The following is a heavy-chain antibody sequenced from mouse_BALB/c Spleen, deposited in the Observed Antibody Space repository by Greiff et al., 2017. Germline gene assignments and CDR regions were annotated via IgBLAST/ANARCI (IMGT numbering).Heavy chain of an antibody. CDR1: GFTFSSFG. D-gene: IGHD2-2*01. V-gene: IGHV5-17*02. CDR2: ISSGSSTI. Sequence: DVHLVESGGGLVQPGGSRKLSCAASGFTFSSFGMHWVRQAPEKGLEWVAYISSGSSTIYYADTVKGRFTISRDNPKNTLFLQMTSLRSEDTAMYYCARDDGNDGYFDVWGAGTTVTVSA. CDR3: ARDDGNDGYFDV. J-gene: IGHJ1*01.